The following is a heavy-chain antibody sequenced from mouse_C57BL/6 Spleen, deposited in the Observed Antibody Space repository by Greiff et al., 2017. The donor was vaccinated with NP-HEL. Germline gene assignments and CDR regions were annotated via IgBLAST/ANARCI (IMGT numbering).Heavy chain of an antibody. Sequence: QVHVKQSGAELAKPGASVKLSCKASGYTFTSYWMHWVKQRPGQGLEWIGYINPSSGYTKYNQKFKDKATLTADKSSSTAYMQLSSLTYEDSAVYDGANSYGEYSWFAYWGQGTLVTVSA. CDR3: ANSYGEYSWFAY. J-gene: IGHJ3*01. CDR1: GYTFTSYW. CDR2: INPSSGYT. V-gene: IGHV1-7*01. D-gene: IGHD2-13*01.